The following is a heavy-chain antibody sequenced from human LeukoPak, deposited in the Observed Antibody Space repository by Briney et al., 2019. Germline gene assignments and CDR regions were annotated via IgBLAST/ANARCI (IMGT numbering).Heavy chain of an antibody. V-gene: IGHV3-30-3*01. CDR3: ATPRRYYDILTGFDY. D-gene: IGHD3-9*01. J-gene: IGHJ4*02. Sequence: GRSLRLSCAASGFTFSSYAMHWVRQAPGKGLEWVAVISYDGSNKYYADSVKGRFTISRDNSKNTLYLQMNSLRAEDTAVYYCATPRRYYDILTGFDYWGQGTLVTVSS. CDR1: GFTFSSYA. CDR2: ISYDGSNK.